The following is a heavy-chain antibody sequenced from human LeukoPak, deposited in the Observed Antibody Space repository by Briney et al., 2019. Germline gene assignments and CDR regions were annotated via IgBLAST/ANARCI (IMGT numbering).Heavy chain of an antibody. CDR3: AHSSSLI. D-gene: IGHD6-13*01. J-gene: IGHJ4*02. CDR1: GFTFSSYG. V-gene: IGHV3-30*03. CDR2: ISYDGSNK. Sequence: GRSLRLSCAASGFTFSSYGMHWVRQASGKGLEWVAVISYDGSNKYYADSVKGRFTISRDNSKNTLYLQMNSLRAEDTAVYYCAHSSSLIWGQGTLVTVSS.